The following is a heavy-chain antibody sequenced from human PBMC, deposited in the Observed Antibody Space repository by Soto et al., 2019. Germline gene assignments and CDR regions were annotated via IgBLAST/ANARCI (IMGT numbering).Heavy chain of an antibody. CDR3: ARDLGYCSSTSCPSGAPDY. Sequence: SVKVSCKASGVTFSSYAISWVRQAPGQGLEWMGGIIPIFGTANYAQKFQGRVTITADESTSTAYMELSSLRSEDTAVYYCARDLGYCSSTSCPSGAPDYWGQGTLVTVSS. V-gene: IGHV1-69*13. D-gene: IGHD2-2*01. J-gene: IGHJ4*02. CDR1: GVTFSSYA. CDR2: IIPIFGTA.